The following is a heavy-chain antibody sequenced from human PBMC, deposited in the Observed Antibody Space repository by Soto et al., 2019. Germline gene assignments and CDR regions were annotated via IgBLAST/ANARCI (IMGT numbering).Heavy chain of an antibody. V-gene: IGHV4-39*07. Sequence: SETLSLTCTVSGGSISSSSYYWGWIRQPPGKGLEWIGNIYHSGSTYYNPSLKSRVTISVDTSKNQFSLKLSSVTAADTAVYYCARKSSSWYQWVVGWFDPWGQGTLVTVSS. D-gene: IGHD6-13*01. J-gene: IGHJ5*02. CDR1: GGSISSSSYY. CDR2: IYHSGST. CDR3: ARKSSSWYQWVVGWFDP.